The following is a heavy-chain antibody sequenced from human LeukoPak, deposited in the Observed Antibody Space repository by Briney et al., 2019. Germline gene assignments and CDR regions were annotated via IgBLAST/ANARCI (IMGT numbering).Heavy chain of an antibody. Sequence: GGSLRLSCAASGFTFSSYAMHWVRQAPGKGLEWVAVISCDGSNKYYADSVKGRFTISRDNSKNTLYLQMNSLRAEDTAVYYCARDGAMRGVATSMDYWGQGTLVTVSS. V-gene: IGHV3-30*01. CDR3: ARDGAMRGVATSMDY. D-gene: IGHD5-12*01. CDR1: GFTFSSYA. CDR2: ISCDGSNK. J-gene: IGHJ4*02.